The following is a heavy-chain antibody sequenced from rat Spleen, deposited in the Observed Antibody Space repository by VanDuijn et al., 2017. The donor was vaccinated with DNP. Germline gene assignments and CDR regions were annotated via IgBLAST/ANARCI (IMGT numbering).Heavy chain of an antibody. D-gene: IGHD5-1*01. CDR3: ARWEQGYFDY. CDR2: ISYDGGNT. J-gene: IGHJ3*01. V-gene: IGHV5-7*01. Sequence: EVQLVESGGGLVQPGRSLKLSCAASGFTFSDYNMAWVRQAPKKGLEWVATISYDGGNTYYGDSVKGRFTISRDNAKSTLYLQMNSLRSEDMATYYCARWEQGYFDYWGQGTLVTVSS. CDR1: GFTFSDYN.